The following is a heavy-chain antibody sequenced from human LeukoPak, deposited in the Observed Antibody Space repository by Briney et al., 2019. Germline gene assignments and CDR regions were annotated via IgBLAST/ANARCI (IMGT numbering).Heavy chain of an antibody. Sequence: ETLSLTCTVSGGSISSSSYYWGWIRQPPGKGLEWVANINQDGSEINYVDSVKGRFTISRDNAKDSLYLQMNSLRAGDTAVYYCARGENWAFRYCGQGTLVTVSS. CDR3: ARGENWAFRY. CDR2: INQDGSEI. CDR1: GGSISSSSYY. D-gene: IGHD7-27*01. J-gene: IGHJ4*02. V-gene: IGHV3-7*01.